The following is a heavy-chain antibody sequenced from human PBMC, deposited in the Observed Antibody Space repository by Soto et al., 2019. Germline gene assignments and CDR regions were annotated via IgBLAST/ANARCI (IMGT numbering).Heavy chain of an antibody. CDR1: GYTFTSYA. CDR2: INTGNGTT. Sequence: QVQLVQSGAEEKKPGASVKVSCKASGYTFTSYAMHWVRQAPGQRLEWMGWINTGNGTTKYSQKFQGRATITRDTSASTAYMELSSLRSEDTAVYYCARAWVVVTAPDYWGQGTLVTVSS. CDR3: ARAWVVVTAPDY. J-gene: IGHJ4*02. D-gene: IGHD2-21*02. V-gene: IGHV1-3*04.